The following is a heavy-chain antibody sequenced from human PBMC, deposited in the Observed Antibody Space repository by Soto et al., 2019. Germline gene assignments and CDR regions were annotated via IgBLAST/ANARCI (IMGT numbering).Heavy chain of an antibody. CDR1: GGTFNSDT. V-gene: IGHV1-69*13. J-gene: IGHJ5*02. CDR3: ATLVPAPIKLYPRLGWFDP. Sequence: SVKVSCKASGGTFNSDTITWVRQAPGQGLEWMGGIIPISDTAHYAQNFQGRVTITADESTSTVYMELSSLRSEDTAVYYCATLVPAPIKLYPRLGWFDPWGQGTLVTVSS. D-gene: IGHD2-2*02. CDR2: IIPISDTA.